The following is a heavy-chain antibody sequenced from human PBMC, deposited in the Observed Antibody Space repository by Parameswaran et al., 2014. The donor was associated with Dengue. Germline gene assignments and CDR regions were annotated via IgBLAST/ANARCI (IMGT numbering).Heavy chain of an antibody. J-gene: IGHJ6*02. Sequence: VRQMPGKGLDGVSYISSSGSTIYYADSVKGRFTISRDNAKNSLYLQMNSLRAEDTAVYYCARGSRGIAAADNYYYYGMDVWGQGTTVTVSS. V-gene: IGHV3-11*01. D-gene: IGHD6-13*01. CDR2: ISSSGSTI. CDR3: ARGSRGIAAADNYYYYGMDV.